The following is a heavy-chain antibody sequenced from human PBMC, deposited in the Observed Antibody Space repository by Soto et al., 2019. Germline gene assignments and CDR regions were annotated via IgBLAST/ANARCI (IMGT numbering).Heavy chain of an antibody. CDR2: ISYDGSNK. Sequence: LRLSFAASGFTFSSYAMHWVRQAPGKGLEWVAVISYDGSNKYYADSVKGRFTISRDNSKNTLYLQMNSLRAEDTAVYYCARGLGYYGMDVWGQGTTVTVSS. CDR1: GFTFSSYA. D-gene: IGHD3-22*01. J-gene: IGHJ6*02. V-gene: IGHV3-30-3*01. CDR3: ARGLGYYGMDV.